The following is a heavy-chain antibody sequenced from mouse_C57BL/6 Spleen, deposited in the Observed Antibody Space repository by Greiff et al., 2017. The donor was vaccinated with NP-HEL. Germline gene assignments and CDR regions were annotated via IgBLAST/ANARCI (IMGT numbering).Heavy chain of an antibody. J-gene: IGHJ3*01. CDR2: IDPENGDT. D-gene: IGHD1-3*01. CDR3: TTGSSTWFAD. CDR1: GFNIKDDY. V-gene: IGHV14-4*01. Sequence: EVQLQQSGAELVRPGASVKLSCTASGFNIKDDYMHWVKQRPEQGLEWIGWIDPENGDTEYASKFQGKATITADTSSNTAYLQLSSLTSEDTAVYYCTTGSSTWFADWGQGTLVTVSA.